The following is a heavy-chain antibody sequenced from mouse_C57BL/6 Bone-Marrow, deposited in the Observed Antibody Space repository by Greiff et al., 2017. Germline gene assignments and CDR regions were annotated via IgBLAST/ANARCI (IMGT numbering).Heavy chain of an antibody. Sequence: EVKVVESGGGLVKPGGSLKLSCAASGFTFSSYAMSWVRQTPEKRLEWVATISDGGSYTYYPDNVKGRFTISRDNAKNNLYLQMSHLKSEDTAMYYCARGHYSDYGGQGTTLTVSS. CDR2: ISDGGSYT. CDR3: ARGHYSDY. CDR1: GFTFSSYA. V-gene: IGHV5-4*03. J-gene: IGHJ2*01.